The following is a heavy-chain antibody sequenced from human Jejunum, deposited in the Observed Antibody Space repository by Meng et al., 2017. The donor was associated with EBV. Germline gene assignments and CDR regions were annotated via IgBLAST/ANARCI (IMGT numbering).Heavy chain of an antibody. Sequence: EVQLLESXXXXVXXGGSLRLSCAASGFTFSSSAMSWVRQAPGKGLEWVSTISGSAGSTYYADSVKGRFTISRDNSKSTLYLQMNSLRAEDTAAYYCAKLIRDWGQGTLVTVSS. CDR3: AKLIRD. D-gene: IGHD2-8*01. CDR2: ISGSAGST. CDR1: GFTFSSSA. V-gene: IGHV3-23*01. J-gene: IGHJ4*02.